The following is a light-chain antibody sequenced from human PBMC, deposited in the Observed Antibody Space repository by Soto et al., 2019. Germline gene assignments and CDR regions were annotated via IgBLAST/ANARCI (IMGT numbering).Light chain of an antibody. V-gene: IGKV3-20*01. CDR1: QSIRSNY. Sequence: EIVLTQSPGTLSFSPGERATLSCMASQSIRSNYLAWYQQKPGQAPRFLIYGAFGRATGIPDRFSGSGSGTEFTLTISSLQSEDFAVYYCQQYDNWPPTFGQGTRLEIK. CDR2: GAF. CDR3: QQYDNWPPT. J-gene: IGKJ5*01.